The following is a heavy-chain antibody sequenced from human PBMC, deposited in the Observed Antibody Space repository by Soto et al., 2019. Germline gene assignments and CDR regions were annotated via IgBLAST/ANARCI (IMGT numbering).Heavy chain of an antibody. D-gene: IGHD3-22*01. CDR3: ASRLYSSGYYGFLDH. Sequence: QVQLMQSGAEVKQPGASVKVSCKASGYTLTSYYMHWVRQAPGQGLEWMGIINPSGGSTSYTQRFQCRVTMTRDTSTSTVYMELSSLRSEDTAVYYCASRLYSSGYYGFLDHWGQGTLVTVSS. J-gene: IGHJ4*02. CDR2: INPSGGST. V-gene: IGHV1-46*03. CDR1: GYTLTSYY.